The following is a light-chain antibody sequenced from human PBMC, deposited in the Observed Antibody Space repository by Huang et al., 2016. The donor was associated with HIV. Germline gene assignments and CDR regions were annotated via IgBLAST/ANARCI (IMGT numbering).Light chain of an antibody. Sequence: EVVLTQSPATLSLSPGERATLSCRASQSVTNYLACYQQKPGQPPRLRIYDASNRATGVPARFSGSGSGTDFTLTISSLEPEDFAVYDCQQRGNWPPVTFGGGTKVEIK. CDR3: QQRGNWPPVT. CDR2: DAS. CDR1: QSVTNY. V-gene: IGKV3-11*01. J-gene: IGKJ4*01.